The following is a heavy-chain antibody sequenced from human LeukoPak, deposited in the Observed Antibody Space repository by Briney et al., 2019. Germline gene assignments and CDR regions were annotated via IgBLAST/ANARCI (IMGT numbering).Heavy chain of an antibody. CDR2: ISYDGSNK. Sequence: GGSLRLSCAASGFTFTTYAMSWVRQAPGKGLEWVAVISYDGSNKYYADSVKGRFTISRDNSKNTLYLQMNSLRAEDTAVYYCARDDVGDYDSSGYHLFDYWGQGTLVTVSS. D-gene: IGHD3-22*01. J-gene: IGHJ4*02. V-gene: IGHV3-30-3*01. CDR3: ARDDVGDYDSSGYHLFDY. CDR1: GFTFTTYA.